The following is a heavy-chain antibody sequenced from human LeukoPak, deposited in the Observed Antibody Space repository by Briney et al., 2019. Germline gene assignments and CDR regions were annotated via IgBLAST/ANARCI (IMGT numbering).Heavy chain of an antibody. Sequence: GGSLRLSCEPSGFTFSSYWMSWVRQAPGKGLEWVANIKQDGSEKYYVDSVKGRFTISRDNAKNSLYLQMNSLRADDTAVYYCARKAYGLDVWGKGTTVTVSS. CDR1: GFTFSSYW. CDR2: IKQDGSEK. V-gene: IGHV3-7*03. J-gene: IGHJ6*04. CDR3: ARKAYGLDV.